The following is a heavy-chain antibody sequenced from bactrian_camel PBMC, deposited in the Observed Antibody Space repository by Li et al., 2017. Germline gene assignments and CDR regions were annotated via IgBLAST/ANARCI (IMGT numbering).Heavy chain of an antibody. CDR1: GDMGRDYC. CDR3: AAVDPMMMKVLSSDEYNY. CDR2: IEADGTA. Sequence: HVQLVESGGGSVQAGESLRLSCVISGDMGRDYCMAWFRQASGKEREGVAGIEADGTASYEDSAKGRFTISQNNAKKSVYLQMNSLKPEDTAMYYFAAVDPMMMKVLSSDEYNYWGQGTQVTVS. V-gene: IGHV3S53*01. D-gene: IGHD2*01. J-gene: IGHJ4*01.